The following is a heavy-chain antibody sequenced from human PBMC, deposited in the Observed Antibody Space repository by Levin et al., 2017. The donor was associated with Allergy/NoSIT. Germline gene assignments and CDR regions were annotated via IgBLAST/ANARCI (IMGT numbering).Heavy chain of an antibody. D-gene: IGHD3-22*01. J-gene: IGHJ4*02. CDR2: IKPSGGSA. V-gene: IGHV1-46*01. Sequence: PGGSLRLSCKASGYTFTSYYIHWVRQAPGQGLEWVGIIKPSGGSASYAQKFQGRVTMTRDTSTSTVYMELSSLTSEDTALYYCARGLFNHYDSSGYYFDYWGQGTLVTVSS. CDR3: ARGLFNHYDSSGYYFDY. CDR1: GYTFTSYY.